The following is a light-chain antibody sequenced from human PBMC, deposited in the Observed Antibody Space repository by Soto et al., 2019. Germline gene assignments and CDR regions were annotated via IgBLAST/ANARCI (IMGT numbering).Light chain of an antibody. V-gene: IGLV2-14*01. J-gene: IGLJ2*01. CDR3: SSYTTSGTVV. CDR1: RSDVGGYNY. CDR2: EVT. Sequence: QSALTQPASVSGSPGQSITISCTGTRSDVGGYNYVSWYQHHPGKAPKLMIYEVTNRPSGVSNRFSGSKSGTAASLTISGLQAEDEADYSCSSYTTSGTVVFGGGTKVTVL.